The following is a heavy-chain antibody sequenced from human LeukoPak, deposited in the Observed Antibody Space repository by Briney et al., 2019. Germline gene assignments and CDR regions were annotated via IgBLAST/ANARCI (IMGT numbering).Heavy chain of an antibody. CDR1: GFTFSSYG. Sequence: GGSLRLSCAASGFTFSSYGMHWVRQAPGKGLEWVAVISYDGSNKYYADSVKGRFTISSDNSNNSLYLQMNSLRAEDTAVYYCAKGEMVRGVGYYMDVWGKGTTVTVSS. J-gene: IGHJ6*03. CDR3: AKGEMVRGVGYYMDV. CDR2: ISYDGSNK. D-gene: IGHD3-10*01. V-gene: IGHV3-30*18.